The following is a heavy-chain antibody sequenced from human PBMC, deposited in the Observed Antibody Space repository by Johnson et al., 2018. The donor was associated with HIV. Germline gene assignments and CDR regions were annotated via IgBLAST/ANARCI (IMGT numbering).Heavy chain of an antibody. J-gene: IGHJ3*01. CDR3: ARALVVYARDAFVF. CDR2: IRSKAYGGTT. V-gene: IGHV3-49*04. Sequence: VQLLESGGGVVRPGGSLRLSCAASGFTFDDYGMSWVRQGPGKGLEWVGFIRSKAYGGTTEYAASVKGRFTISRDDSKSIAYLQMNSLTTEDTAVYYCARALVVYARDAFVFWGQGTMVTVSS. D-gene: IGHD2-8*02. CDR1: GFTFDDYG.